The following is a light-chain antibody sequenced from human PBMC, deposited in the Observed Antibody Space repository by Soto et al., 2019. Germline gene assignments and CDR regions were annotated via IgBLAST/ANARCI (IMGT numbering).Light chain of an antibody. CDR2: AAS. J-gene: IGKJ2*01. V-gene: IGKV3-15*01. CDR3: QQYNNWAPVT. Sequence: VMTQSPATLSVSPGERATLSCRASQSVSSNLAWYQQKRGQAPRLLIYAASTRATGIPASFTGSGSGTEFTLTISSLQSEDFAVYYCQQYNNWAPVTCGQGTKLEIK. CDR1: QSVSSN.